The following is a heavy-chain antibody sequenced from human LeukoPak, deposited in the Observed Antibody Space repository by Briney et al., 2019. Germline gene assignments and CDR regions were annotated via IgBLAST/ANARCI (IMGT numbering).Heavy chain of an antibody. J-gene: IGHJ4*02. D-gene: IGHD5-18*01. CDR2: ISGNSGSI. Sequence: GGSLRLSCAASGFTFSSYGMNWVRQAPGKGLEWVSAISGNSGSIGYADSVKGRFTISRDNAKNSLYLQMNSLRAEDTAVYYCAKVSGYSYGYFDYWGQGTLVTVSS. CDR1: GFTFSSYG. V-gene: IGHV3-9*01. CDR3: AKVSGYSYGYFDY.